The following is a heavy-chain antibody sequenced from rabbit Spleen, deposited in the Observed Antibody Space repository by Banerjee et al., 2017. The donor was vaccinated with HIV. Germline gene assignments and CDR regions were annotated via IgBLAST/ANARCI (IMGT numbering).Heavy chain of an antibody. D-gene: IGHD2-1*01. V-gene: IGHV1S45*01. CDR2: IYDGSSGDT. CDR1: GFSFSSRYY. Sequence: QEQLVESGGDLVKPEGSLTLPCTASGFSFSSRYYMCWVRQAPGKGLEWIACIYDGSSGDTYYASWAKGRFTISKTSSTTVTLQMTSLTAADTATYFCVRDQAGDADYGPYYLNLWGQGTLVTV. J-gene: IGHJ4*01. CDR3: VRDQAGDADYGPYYLNL.